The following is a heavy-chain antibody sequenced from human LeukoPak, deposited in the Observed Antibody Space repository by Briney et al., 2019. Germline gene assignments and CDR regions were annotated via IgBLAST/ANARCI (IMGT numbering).Heavy chain of an antibody. CDR2: ISWNSGSI. V-gene: IGHV3-9*03. D-gene: IGHD1/OR15-1a*01. CDR3: AKGTTLVEKSGDAFDI. CDR1: GFPFDDYA. Sequence: GGSLRLSCAASGFPFDDYAMHWVRQAPGKGLEWVSGISWNSGSIGYADSVKGRFTISRDNAKNSLYLQMNSLRAEDMALYYCAKGTTLVEKSGDAFDIWGQGTMVTVSS. J-gene: IGHJ3*02.